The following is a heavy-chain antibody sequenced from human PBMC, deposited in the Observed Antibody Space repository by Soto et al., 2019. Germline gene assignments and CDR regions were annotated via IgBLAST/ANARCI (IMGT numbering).Heavy chain of an antibody. CDR2: IYYSGST. CDR3: ARGSRHNWFDS. CDR1: GGSISSYY. Sequence: PSETLPLSCTGSGGSISSYYWSWVRQPPGKGLEWIGYIYYSGSTTYNPSLKSRVAISLDTSKNQFSLKLNSVIAADTAVYFCARGSRHNWFDSWGQGTQVTVSS. J-gene: IGHJ5*01. V-gene: IGHV4-59*01.